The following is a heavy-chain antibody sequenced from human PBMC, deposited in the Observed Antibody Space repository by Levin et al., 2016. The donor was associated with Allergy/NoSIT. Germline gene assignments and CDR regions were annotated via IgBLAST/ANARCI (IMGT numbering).Heavy chain of an antibody. J-gene: IGHJ4*02. Sequence: WVRQAPGQRLEWMGWINAGNGNTKYSQKFQGRVTITRDTSASTAYMELSSLRSEDTAVYYCARGEINRYCSSTSCYTGIEGVDYWGQGTLVTVSS. D-gene: IGHD2-2*02. V-gene: IGHV1-3*01. CDR3: ARGEINRYCSSTSCYTGIEGVDY. CDR2: INAGNGNT.